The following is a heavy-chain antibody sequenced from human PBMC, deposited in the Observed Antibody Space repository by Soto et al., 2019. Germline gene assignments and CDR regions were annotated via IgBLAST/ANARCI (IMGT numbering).Heavy chain of an antibody. J-gene: IGHJ6*02. CDR2: IIPILGTA. CDR3: ARSTTVTTFGMDV. Sequence: QVQLVQSGAEVKKPGSSVKVSCKASGGTFISYAISWVRQAPGQGLEWMGGIIPILGTANYAQKFQGRGTITADESTSAAYMELSSVRSEDTAVYYCARSTTVTTFGMDVWGQGTTVTVSS. CDR1: GGTFISYA. V-gene: IGHV1-69*11. D-gene: IGHD4-17*01.